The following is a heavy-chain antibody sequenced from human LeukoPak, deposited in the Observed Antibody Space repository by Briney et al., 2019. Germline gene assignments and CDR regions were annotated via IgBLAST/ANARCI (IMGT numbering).Heavy chain of an antibody. CDR1: GFTFSSYS. Sequence: KPGGSLRLSXAASGFTFSSYSMNWVRQAPGKGLEWVSSISSSSSYICYADSVRGRFTISRDNAKNSLYLQMNSLRAEDTAVYYCARRSGRIVSDAFDIWGQGTMVTVSS. J-gene: IGHJ3*02. CDR3: ARRSGRIVSDAFDI. D-gene: IGHD2-15*01. CDR2: ISSSSSYI. V-gene: IGHV3-21*01.